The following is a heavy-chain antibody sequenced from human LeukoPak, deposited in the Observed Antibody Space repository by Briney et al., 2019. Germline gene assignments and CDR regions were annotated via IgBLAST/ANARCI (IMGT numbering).Heavy chain of an antibody. J-gene: IGHJ4*02. CDR3: AKDRAFGGYDPHPPDY. Sequence: GGSLRLSCAASGFTFSSYAMSWVRQAPGKGLEWVSAISGSGGSTYYADSVKGRFTISRDNSKNTLYLQMNSLRAEDTAVYYCAKDRAFGGYDPHPPDYWGQGTLVTVSS. D-gene: IGHD5-12*01. CDR2: ISGSGGST. V-gene: IGHV3-23*01. CDR1: GFTFSSYA.